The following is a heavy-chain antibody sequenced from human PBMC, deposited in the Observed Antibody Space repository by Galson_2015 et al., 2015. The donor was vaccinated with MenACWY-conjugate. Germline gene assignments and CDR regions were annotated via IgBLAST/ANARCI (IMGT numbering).Heavy chain of an antibody. J-gene: IGHJ6*02. D-gene: IGHD1-14*01. CDR2: IVPMLGIG. Sequence: SVKVSCKASGGTFRRYAISWVRQAPGQGLEWMGRIVPMLGIGNYGQKFQGRVTITADKSTGTTYMELSSLRSEDTAVYYCATFPISQYGMDVWGQGTAVTVSS. CDR1: GGTFRRYA. CDR3: ATFPISQYGMDV. V-gene: IGHV1-69*04.